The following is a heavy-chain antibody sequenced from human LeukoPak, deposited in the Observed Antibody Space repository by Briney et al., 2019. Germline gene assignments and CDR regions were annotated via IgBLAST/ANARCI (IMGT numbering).Heavy chain of an antibody. V-gene: IGHV4-34*01. Sequence: SETLSLTCAVYGGSFSGYYWSWIRQPPGKGLEWIGEINHSGSTNYNPSLKSRVTISVDTSKNQFSLKLSSVTAADTAVYYCARDFVAVAGGDAFDIWGQGTMVTVSS. J-gene: IGHJ3*02. D-gene: IGHD6-19*01. CDR1: GGSFSGYY. CDR3: ARDFVAVAGGDAFDI. CDR2: INHSGST.